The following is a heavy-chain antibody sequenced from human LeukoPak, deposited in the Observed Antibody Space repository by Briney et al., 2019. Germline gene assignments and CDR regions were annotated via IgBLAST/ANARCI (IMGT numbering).Heavy chain of an antibody. J-gene: IGHJ4*02. Sequence: SVNVSCKGSRGTFSNYAISWVRQPPGQGVEWMGGIIRMFGTANYAQKFRGRVTITADETTSTAYMELSSLRSEDTAVDYCARTSCSSWGAVKFDYWGQGTLVTVSS. CDR3: ARTSCSSWGAVKFDY. D-gene: IGHD6-13*01. CDR2: IIRMFGTA. CDR1: RGTFSNYA. V-gene: IGHV1-69*01.